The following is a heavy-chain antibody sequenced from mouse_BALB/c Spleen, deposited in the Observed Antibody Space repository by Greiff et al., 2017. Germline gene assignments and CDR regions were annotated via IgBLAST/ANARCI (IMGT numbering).Heavy chain of an antibody. Sequence: EVQLQQPGAELVKPGASVKLSCKASGYTFTSYWMHWVKQKPGQGLEWIGYINPYNDGTKYNEKFKGKATLTSDKSSSTAYMELSSLTSEDSAVYYCARGGDYWGQGTTLTVSS. CDR1: GYTFTSYW. V-gene: IGHV1-14*01. CDR2: INPYNDGT. CDR3: ARGGDY. J-gene: IGHJ2*01.